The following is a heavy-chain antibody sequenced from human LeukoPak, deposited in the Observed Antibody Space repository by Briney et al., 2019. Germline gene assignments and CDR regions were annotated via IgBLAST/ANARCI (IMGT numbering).Heavy chain of an antibody. J-gene: IGHJ4*02. CDR3: ATSTGWRFDY. CDR2: IREDGSEK. V-gene: IGHV3-7*01. Sequence: GGSLRLSCVASGFTLSSYWMSWVRQAPGKGLEWVANIREDGSEKYYVDSVKGRFTISRDNAKNTLWLQMNSLRAEDTAVYYCATSTGWRFDYWGQGTLVTVSS. D-gene: IGHD2-8*02. CDR1: GFTLSSYW.